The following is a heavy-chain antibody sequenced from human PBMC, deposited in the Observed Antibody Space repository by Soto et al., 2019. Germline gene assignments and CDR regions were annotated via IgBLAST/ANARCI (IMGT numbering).Heavy chain of an antibody. Sequence: QVQLVESGGGVVQPGRSLRLSCAASGFTFSSYGMHWVRQAPGKGLEWVAVISYDGSNKYYADSVKGLFTISRDNSKNTLYLQMNSLRAEDTAVYYCAKPRFSSSSQYYYYGMDVWGQGTTVTVSS. J-gene: IGHJ6*02. D-gene: IGHD6-6*01. CDR2: ISYDGSNK. CDR1: GFTFSSYG. V-gene: IGHV3-30*18. CDR3: AKPRFSSSSQYYYYGMDV.